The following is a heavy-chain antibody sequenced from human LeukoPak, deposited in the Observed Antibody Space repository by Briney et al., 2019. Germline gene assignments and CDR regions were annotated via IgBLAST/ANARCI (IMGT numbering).Heavy chain of an antibody. CDR3: ARGRQDVTMIVVVMTAVSYYLDV. Sequence: SETLSLTCAVYGGSFSGYYWTWIRQTPEKGLEWIGEMNPSGSTSYNPSLKSRVTISVDTSKDQFSLKLSSVTAADTAVYYCARGRQDVTMIVVVMTAVSYYLDVWGKGTTVTVS. CDR2: MNPSGST. V-gene: IGHV4-34*01. D-gene: IGHD3-22*01. CDR1: GGSFSGYY. J-gene: IGHJ6*03.